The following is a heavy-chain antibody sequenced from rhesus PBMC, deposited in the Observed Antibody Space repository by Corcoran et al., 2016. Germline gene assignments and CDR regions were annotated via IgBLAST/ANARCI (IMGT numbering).Heavy chain of an antibody. CDR1: GFSFSYYY. Sequence: EVQVVESGGGLAKPGGSLRLSCAASGFSFSYYYMTWVRQAPGKGLEWISGINSLGSSTYYIDSVKGRFTISRDNANNTLYLQMNSLRGEDTAVYYCARVSGSGWSFDSWGQGVLVTVSS. J-gene: IGHJ4*01. CDR3: ARVSGSGWSFDS. D-gene: IGHD6S26*01. V-gene: IGHV3S18*01. CDR2: INSLGSST.